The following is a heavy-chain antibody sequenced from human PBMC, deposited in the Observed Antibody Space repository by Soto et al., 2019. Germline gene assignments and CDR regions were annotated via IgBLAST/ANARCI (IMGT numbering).Heavy chain of an antibody. D-gene: IGHD3-22*01. J-gene: IGHJ4*02. CDR1: GGSIIIGDYY. CDR2: IYYSGST. Sequence: SEPLSLTCTVSGGSIIIGDYYWSWIRQPPGKGLEWIGYIYYSGSTYYNPSLKSRVTISVDTSKNQFSLKLSSVTAADTAVYYCARAIMPDSSGYFFDYWGQGNLVTVSS. CDR3: ARAIMPDSSGYFFDY. V-gene: IGHV4-30-4*01.